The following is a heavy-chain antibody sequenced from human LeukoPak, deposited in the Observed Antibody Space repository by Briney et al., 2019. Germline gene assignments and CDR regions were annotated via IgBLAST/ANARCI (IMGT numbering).Heavy chain of an antibody. CDR1: GLTVGSNY. J-gene: IGHJ4*02. CDR3: ARWDTVMVMGLDY. CDR2: IYSGGNT. D-gene: IGHD5-18*01. V-gene: IGHV3-53*01. Sequence: PGGSLRLSCAASGLTVGSNYMSWVRQAPGKGLEWVSVIYSGGNTYYADSVKGRFTISRDNSKNTLYLQMNSLRAEDTAVYYCARWDTVMVMGLDYWGQGTLVTVSS.